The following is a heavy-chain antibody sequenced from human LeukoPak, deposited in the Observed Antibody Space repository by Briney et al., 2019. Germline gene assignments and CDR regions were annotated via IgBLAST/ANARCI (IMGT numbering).Heavy chain of an antibody. J-gene: IGHJ1*01. CDR2: IYYSGST. CDR3: ASMVRGVIMKYFQH. CDR1: GGSISSGGYY. Sequence: SETLSLTCTVSGGSISSGGYYWSWIRQHPGKGLEWIGYIYYSGSTYYNPSLKGRVTISVDTSKNQFSLKLSSVTAADTAVYYCASMVRGVIMKYFQHWGQGTLVTVSS. V-gene: IGHV4-31*03. D-gene: IGHD3-10*01.